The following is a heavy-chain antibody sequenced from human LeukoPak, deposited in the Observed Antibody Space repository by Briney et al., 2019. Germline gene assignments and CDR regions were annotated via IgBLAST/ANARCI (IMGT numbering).Heavy chain of an antibody. J-gene: IGHJ4*02. CDR3: AKVIAVATNIFDY. CDR2: ISGSGGST. V-gene: IGHV3-23*01. Sequence: HPGGSLRLSCAASGFTFSSYAMSWVRQAPGKGLEWVSAISGSGGSTYYADSVKGRFTISRDNSKNTLYLQMNSLRAEDTAVYYCAKVIAVATNIFDYWGQGTLVTVSS. D-gene: IGHD6-19*01. CDR1: GFTFSSYA.